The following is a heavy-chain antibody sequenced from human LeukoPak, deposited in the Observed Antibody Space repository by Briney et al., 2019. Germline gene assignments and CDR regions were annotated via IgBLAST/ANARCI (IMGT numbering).Heavy chain of an antibody. CDR1: GYTFTSYG. CDR2: IIPIFGTA. CDR3: ARGSLFPHESYFDY. V-gene: IGHV1-69*06. J-gene: IGHJ4*02. Sequence: EASVKVSCKASGYTFTSYGISWVRQAPGQGLEWMGGIIPIFGTANYAQKFQGRVTITADKSTSTAYMELSSLRSEDTAVYYCARGSLFPHESYFDYWGQGTLVTVSS.